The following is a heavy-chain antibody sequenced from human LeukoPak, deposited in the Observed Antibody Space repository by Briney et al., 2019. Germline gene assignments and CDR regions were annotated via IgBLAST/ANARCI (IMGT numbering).Heavy chain of an antibody. CDR3: ARENHSSGYDY. CDR2: ISAYNGNT. D-gene: IGHD6-19*01. Sequence: ASVKVSCKASGYTFTSYYMHWVRQAPGQGIEWMGWISAYNGNTNYAQKLQGRVTMTTDTSTSTAYVELRSLRSDDTAVYYCARENHSSGYDYWGQGTLVTVSS. J-gene: IGHJ4*02. CDR1: GYTFTSYY. V-gene: IGHV1-18*04.